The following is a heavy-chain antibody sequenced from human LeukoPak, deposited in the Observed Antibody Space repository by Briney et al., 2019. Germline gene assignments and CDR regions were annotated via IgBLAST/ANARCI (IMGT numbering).Heavy chain of an antibody. Sequence: ASVKVSCKPSGYTLTTYGISWMRQAPGQSLEWMGWISPYNSNTKYAQKLQGRVTMTTDTSTNTAYMEVRSLRSDDTAVYYCAREAPVAAGSDAFDIWGQGTMVTVSS. J-gene: IGHJ3*02. D-gene: IGHD6-19*01. CDR1: GYTLTTYG. CDR2: ISPYNSNT. V-gene: IGHV1-18*01. CDR3: AREAPVAAGSDAFDI.